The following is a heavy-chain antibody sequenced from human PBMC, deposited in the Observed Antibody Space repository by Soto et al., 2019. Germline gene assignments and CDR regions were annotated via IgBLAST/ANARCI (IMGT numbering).Heavy chain of an antibody. Sequence: GGSLRLSCAASGFTFSNAWINWVRQAPGKGLEWVGRVKSKNNGGTTDFAAPVKGRFAISRDDSKNMVYLEMNSLQAEDTAMYNCTTDSYITSIIVRFDYWGHGALVTVSS. V-gene: IGHV3-15*07. CDR1: GFTFSNAW. D-gene: IGHD3-22*01. J-gene: IGHJ4*01. CDR3: TTDSYITSIIVRFDY. CDR2: VKSKNNGGTT.